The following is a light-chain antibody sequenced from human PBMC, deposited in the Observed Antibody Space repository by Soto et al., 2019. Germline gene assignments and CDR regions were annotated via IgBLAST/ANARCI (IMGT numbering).Light chain of an antibody. J-gene: IGKJ4*01. CDR2: AVS. Sequence: AVQMTQSPSSLSASVGDRVTITCRASQGITNDLGWYQQKPGKAPELLIYAVSTLQSRIPSRFSGSGFGTDFTLTISSLQPEDFATYYCLQDHSYPLTFGGGTKVEIK. V-gene: IGKV1-6*01. CDR3: LQDHSYPLT. CDR1: QGITND.